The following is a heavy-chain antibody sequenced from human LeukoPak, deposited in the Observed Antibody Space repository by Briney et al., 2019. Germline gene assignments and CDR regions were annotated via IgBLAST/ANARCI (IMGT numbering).Heavy chain of an antibody. Sequence: GGTLRLSCAASGFTFRSYGMSWVRQAPGKGLEWVSGISPSGGITYYTDSVKGRFTISRDNSKNTQSLQMNSLRAEDTAVYYCARVPTYYYDSSGYYYFDYWGQGTLVTVSS. V-gene: IGHV3-23*01. CDR2: ISPSGGIT. CDR1: GFTFRSYG. CDR3: ARVPTYYYDSSGYYYFDY. J-gene: IGHJ4*02. D-gene: IGHD3-22*01.